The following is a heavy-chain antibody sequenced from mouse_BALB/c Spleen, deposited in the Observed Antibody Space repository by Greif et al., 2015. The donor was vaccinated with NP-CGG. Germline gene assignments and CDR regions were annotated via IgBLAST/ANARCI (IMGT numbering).Heavy chain of an antibody. CDR3: SRWLLFDY. Sequence: QVQLQQPGAELVRPGASVKLSCTALGSRWIASALPWVKQTPVHGLEWIGTIHPGSGGTAYNQTFTGQATLTADKSSSKAYMELSSLTSEDSAVYYCSRWLLFDYWGQGTTLTVSS. CDR1: GSRWIASA. J-gene: IGHJ2*01. D-gene: IGHD2-3*01. CDR2: IHPGSGGT. V-gene: IGHV1-15*01.